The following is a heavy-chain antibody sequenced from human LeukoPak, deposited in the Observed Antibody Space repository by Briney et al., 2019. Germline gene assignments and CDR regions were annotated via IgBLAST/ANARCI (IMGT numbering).Heavy chain of an antibody. J-gene: IGHJ3*02. CDR1: GSTFSDQY. D-gene: IGHD2/OR15-2a*01. CDR3: TRAEAESGTTAFDI. V-gene: IGHV3-72*01. Sequence: PGGSLRLSCAASGSTFSDQYIDWVRQAPGKGLEWIARSRNKANSHTTEYAASVKGRFTISRDDSGNLVFLQMNSLKIEDTAIYFCTRAEAESGTTAFDIWGQGTEVTVSS. CDR2: SRNKANSHTT.